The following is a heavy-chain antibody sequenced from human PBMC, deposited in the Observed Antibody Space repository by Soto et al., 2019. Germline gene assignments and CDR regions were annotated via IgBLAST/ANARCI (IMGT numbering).Heavy chain of an antibody. CDR1: GGSISGSY. J-gene: IGHJ4*02. CDR3: ARSVAVPGAHIDY. V-gene: IGHV4-59*01. Sequence: KTSETLSLTCSVSGGSISGSYWSWIRQSPGKGLEWLGYVYYTGSTNYSPSLRSRVSISVDTSKNEFSLRLGSVTAADTAVYFCARSVAVPGAHIDYWGQGTQVTVSS. CDR2: VYYTGST. D-gene: IGHD6-19*01.